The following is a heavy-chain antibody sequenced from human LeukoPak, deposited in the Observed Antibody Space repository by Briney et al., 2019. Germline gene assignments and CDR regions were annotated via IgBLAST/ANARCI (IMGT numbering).Heavy chain of an antibody. CDR3: ARAASSWSLCYFYF. V-gene: IGHV4-59*01. CDR1: GGSISRNA. CDR2: IYYTGST. J-gene: IGHJ4*02. Sequence: SETLSLTCAASGGSISRNAWSWIRQSPGKGLERIGYIYYTGSTDYNPSLKSRVTISVDTSKNQFSLKLSSVTAADTAMYYCARAASSWSLCYFYFWGQGTQVTVSS. D-gene: IGHD1-26*01.